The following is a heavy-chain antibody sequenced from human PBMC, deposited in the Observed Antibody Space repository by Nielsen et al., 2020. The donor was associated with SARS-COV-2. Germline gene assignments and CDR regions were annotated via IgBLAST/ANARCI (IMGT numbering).Heavy chain of an antibody. D-gene: IGHD1-26*01. CDR2: ISYDGATK. V-gene: IGHV3-30-3*01. CDR3: AREGGSYFAYFDY. CDR1: GFTFSSYA. J-gene: IGHJ4*02. Sequence: GESLKISCAASGFTFSSYAMHWVRQAPGKGLDWVAVISYDGATKYHADSVKGRFTISRDNSKNTLYLQMNSLRAEDTALYYCAREGGSYFAYFDYWGQGTLVTVSS.